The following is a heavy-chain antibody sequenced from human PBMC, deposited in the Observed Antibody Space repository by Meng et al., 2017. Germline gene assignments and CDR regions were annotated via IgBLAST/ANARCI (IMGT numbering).Heavy chain of an antibody. V-gene: IGHV4-34*01. CDR2: INHSGST. J-gene: IGHJ3*02. D-gene: IGHD3-10*01. CDR3: ARVRRWAFDI. Sequence: QGEVQQGGGGLLWPSEPLSPTRPVDGGVFSGYYWSWLRQPPGKGLEWIGEINHSGSTNYNPSLKSRVTISVDTSKNQFSLKLSSVTAADTAVYYCARVRRWAFDIWGQGTMVTVSS. CDR1: GGVFSGYY.